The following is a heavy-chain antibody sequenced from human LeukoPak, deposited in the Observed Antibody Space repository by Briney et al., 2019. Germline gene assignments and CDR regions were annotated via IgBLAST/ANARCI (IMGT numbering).Heavy chain of an antibody. J-gene: IGHJ4*02. D-gene: IGHD2/OR15-2a*01. CDR3: AGGLNIGFLLDY. CDR1: GGSISSYY. Sequence: SETLSLTCTVSGGSISSYYWSWIRQPPGKGLEWIGYIYYSGSTNYNPSLKSRVTISVDTSKNQFSLKLSSVTAADTAVYYCAGGLNIGFLLDYWGQGTLVTVSS. V-gene: IGHV4-59*08. CDR2: IYYSGST.